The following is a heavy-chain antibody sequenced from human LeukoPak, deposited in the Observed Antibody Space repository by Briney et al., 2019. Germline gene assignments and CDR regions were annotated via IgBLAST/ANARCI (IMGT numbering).Heavy chain of an antibody. CDR3: AGDHSVYYYGSGSQYFGY. CDR2: ISGHNGNT. Sequence: GASVKVSCKASGYSFTNYGISWVRQAPGQGLEWMGWISGHNGNTKYEQKFQGRVTMTTDTSTSTAYMELRSLRSDDTAVYYCAGDHSVYYYGSGSQYFGYWGQGTPVTVSS. J-gene: IGHJ4*02. D-gene: IGHD3-10*01. V-gene: IGHV1-18*01. CDR1: GYSFTNYG.